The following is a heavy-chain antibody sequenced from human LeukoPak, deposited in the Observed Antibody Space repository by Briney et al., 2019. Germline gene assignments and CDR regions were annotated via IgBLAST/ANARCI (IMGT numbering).Heavy chain of an antibody. Sequence: GGSLRLSCAASGFTFSTYVMIWVRQAPVKGLEWVSAISASGDRTFYADSVLGRFTISRDNSKNTVSLQMNSLRADDTAVYYCAKSDCGSDGCKLLNYWGQGTLVTASS. J-gene: IGHJ4*02. D-gene: IGHD2-21*01. CDR1: GFTFSTYV. V-gene: IGHV3-23*01. CDR2: ISASGDRT. CDR3: AKSDCGSDGCKLLNY.